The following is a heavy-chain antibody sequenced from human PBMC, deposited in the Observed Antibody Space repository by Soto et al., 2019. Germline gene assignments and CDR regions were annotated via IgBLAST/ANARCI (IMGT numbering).Heavy chain of an antibody. CDR3: AILPAATVKYFYGVDV. J-gene: IGHJ6*02. Sequence: SESLSLTRFFAGVSMVSSDYFWGWIRQAQGKGPEWIGTTYYTGKSDSNPSLKSRVTVSLDTSKNQVSLNLRSVTAADAAVYYCAILPAATVKYFYGVDVWGPGTTVTVSS. D-gene: IGHD3-9*01. CDR2: TYYTGKS. CDR1: GVSMVSSDYF. V-gene: IGHV4-39*01.